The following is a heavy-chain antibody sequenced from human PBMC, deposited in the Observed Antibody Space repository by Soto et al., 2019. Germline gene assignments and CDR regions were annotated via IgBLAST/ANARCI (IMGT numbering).Heavy chain of an antibody. CDR1: GGTFSSYA. Sequence: QVQLVQSGAEVKKPGSSVKVSCKASGGTFSSYAISWVRQAPGQGLEWMGGIIPIFGTANYAQKFQGRVTITAKESTSTAYMELSSLRSEDTAVYYCARGAVNCSGGSCYPSDAFDICGQGTMVTVSS. CDR2: IIPIFGTA. D-gene: IGHD2-15*01. V-gene: IGHV1-69*01. J-gene: IGHJ3*02. CDR3: ARGAVNCSGGSCYPSDAFDI.